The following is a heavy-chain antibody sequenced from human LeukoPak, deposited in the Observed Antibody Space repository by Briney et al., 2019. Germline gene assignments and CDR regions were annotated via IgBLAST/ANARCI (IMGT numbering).Heavy chain of an antibody. J-gene: IGHJ4*02. CDR3: AASYYYDSSGYYY. CDR2: INSDGSST. CDR1: GFTFSSYW. D-gene: IGHD3-22*01. Sequence: GGSLRLSCAASGFTFSSYWVHWVRQAPGKGLVWVSRINSDGSSTSYADSVKGRFTISRDNAKNTLYLQMNSLRAEDTAVYYCAASYYYDSSGYYYWGQGTLVTVSS. V-gene: IGHV3-74*01.